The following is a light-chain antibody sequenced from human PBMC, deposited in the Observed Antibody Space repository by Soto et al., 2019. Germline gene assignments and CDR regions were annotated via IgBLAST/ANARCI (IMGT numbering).Light chain of an antibody. CDR3: QQYNSLHT. V-gene: IGKV1-5*03. Sequence: DIQMTQSPSTLSASVGDRVTITCRASHSISSWLAWYQQKPGKAPKLLIYKASSLESGVPSRFSGSGCETDFTFTISSLQPDDFETYYCQQYNSLHTFGQGTKLDIK. CDR2: KAS. CDR1: HSISSW. J-gene: IGKJ2*01.